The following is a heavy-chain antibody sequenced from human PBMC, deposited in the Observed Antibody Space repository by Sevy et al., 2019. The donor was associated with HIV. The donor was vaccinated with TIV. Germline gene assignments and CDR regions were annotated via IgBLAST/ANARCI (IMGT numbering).Heavy chain of an antibody. CDR2: IIPLFGTT. Sequence: ASVKVSCKASGGPFNTYAIAWIRQAPGQGLEWMGGIIPLFGTTNYAQKFQGRVTITADESRTTAYMELRSLTSEDTAVYYCATAVGGSVQLERLTSYYGIDVRGQGTTVTVSS. CDR3: ATAVGGSVQLERLTSYYGIDV. D-gene: IGHD1-1*01. J-gene: IGHJ6*02. CDR1: GGPFNTYA. V-gene: IGHV1-69*13.